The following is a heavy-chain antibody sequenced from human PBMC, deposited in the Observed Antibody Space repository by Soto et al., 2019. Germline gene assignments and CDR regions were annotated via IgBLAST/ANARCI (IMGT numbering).Heavy chain of an antibody. D-gene: IGHD5-12*01. CDR2: INPNSGGT. CDR3: ARAAGGYSGYDSSHYYYYGMDV. CDR1: GYTFTGYY. V-gene: IGHV1-2*02. J-gene: IGHJ6*02. Sequence: ASVKVSCKASGYTFTGYYMHWVRQAPGQGLEWMGWINPNSGGTNYAQKFQGRVTMTRDTSISTAYMELSRLRSDDTAVYYRARAAGGYSGYDSSHYYYYGMDVWGQGTTVTVSS.